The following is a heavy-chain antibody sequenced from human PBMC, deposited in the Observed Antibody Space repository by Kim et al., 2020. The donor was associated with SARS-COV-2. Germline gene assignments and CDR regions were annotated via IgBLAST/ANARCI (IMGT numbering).Heavy chain of an antibody. D-gene: IGHD3-22*01. J-gene: IGHJ4*02. Sequence: GESLKISCKGSGYSFTSYWIGWVRQMPGKGLEWMGIIYPGDSDTRYSPSFQGQVTISADKSISTAYLQWSSLKASDTAMYYCARIGTYYYDSSGYYWLDYWGQGTLVTVSS. CDR3: ARIGTYYYDSSGYYWLDY. CDR1: GYSFTSYW. V-gene: IGHV5-51*01. CDR2: IYPGDSDT.